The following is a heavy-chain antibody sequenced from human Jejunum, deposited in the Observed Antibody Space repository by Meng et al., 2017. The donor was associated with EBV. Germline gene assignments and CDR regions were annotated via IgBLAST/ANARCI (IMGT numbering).Heavy chain of an antibody. CDR3: VRDSSFNVH. CDR2: ISSGSSFI. D-gene: IGHD3-16*02. V-gene: IGHV3-21*02. CDR1: GFTFSSYS. J-gene: IGHJ4*02. Sequence: EGQLVWSGGGLVKTGGSLRLSCAASGFTFSSYSMNWVRQAPGKGLEWVSYISSGSSFIYYADSVKGRFTISRDDAKNSLFLQLNSLRAEDTAVYYCVRDSSFNVHWGQGTLVTVSS.